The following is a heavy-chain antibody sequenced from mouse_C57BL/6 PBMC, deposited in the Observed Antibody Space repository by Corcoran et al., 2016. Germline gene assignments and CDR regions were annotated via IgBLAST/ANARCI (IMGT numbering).Heavy chain of an antibody. CDR3: AREYGYDDAMDY. Sequence: QVQLKQSGAELVRPGASVKLSCKASGYTFTDYYINWVKQRPGQGLEWIARIYPGSGNTYYNEKFKGKATLTAEKSSSTAYMQLSSLTSEDSAVYFCAREYGYDDAMDYWGQGTSVTVSS. D-gene: IGHD2-2*01. J-gene: IGHJ4*01. CDR1: GYTFTDYY. V-gene: IGHV1-76*01. CDR2: IYPGSGNT.